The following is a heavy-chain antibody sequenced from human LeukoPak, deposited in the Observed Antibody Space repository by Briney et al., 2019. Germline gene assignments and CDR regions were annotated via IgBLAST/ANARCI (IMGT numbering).Heavy chain of an antibody. D-gene: IGHD1-26*01. CDR2: MNPNSGNT. J-gene: IGHJ5*02. Sequence: GASVEVSCKASGYTFTSYDINWVRQATGQGLEWMGWMNPNSGNTGYAQKFQGRVTMTRNTSISTAYMELSSLRSEDTAVYYCARLRRVGAIRFDPWGQGTLVTVSS. V-gene: IGHV1-8*01. CDR1: GYTFTSYD. CDR3: ARLRRVGAIRFDP.